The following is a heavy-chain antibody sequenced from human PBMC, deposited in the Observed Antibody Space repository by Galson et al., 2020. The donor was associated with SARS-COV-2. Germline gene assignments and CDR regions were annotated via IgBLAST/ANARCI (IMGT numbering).Heavy chain of an antibody. V-gene: IGHV3-30*04. CDR3: AGGYYRTWGQTVYYYAMDV. Sequence: QAGGSLRLSCAASGFNFSHYAMHWVRQAPGKGLEWVSLVSYEGSYKYYADSVKGRFTISRDNSKNTVYLQMDSLRVEDTAIYYCAGGYYRTWGQTVYYYAMDVWGQGATVTCSS. D-gene: IGHD3-10*01. J-gene: IGHJ6*02. CDR1: GFNFSHYA. CDR2: VSYEGSYK.